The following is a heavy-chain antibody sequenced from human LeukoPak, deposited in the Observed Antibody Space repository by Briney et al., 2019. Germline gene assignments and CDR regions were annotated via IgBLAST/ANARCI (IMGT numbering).Heavy chain of an antibody. CDR3: SKDSMVFAIADY. Sequence: HRGGPLILSCAASGFTFSSYAMSWLRQAPEKGLEWGSAISGSGGSTYYADSVKGRFTISSDNSKNTLHLQMNSLRAVVTAVYYCSKDSMVFAIADYLGPGTL. J-gene: IGHJ4*02. V-gene: IGHV3-23*01. CDR2: ISGSGGST. CDR1: GFTFSSYA. D-gene: IGHD2-8*01.